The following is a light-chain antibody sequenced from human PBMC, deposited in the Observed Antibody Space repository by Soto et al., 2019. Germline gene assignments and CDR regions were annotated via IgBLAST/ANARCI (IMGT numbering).Light chain of an antibody. Sequence: QSALTQPASVSGSPGQSITISCTGTSSDVGSYNLVSWYQQHPGKAPKLMIYEGSKRPSGVSNRFSGSKSGNTASLTISGLRAEDEADYYCCSYAGSSTFLVVFGGGTKLTVL. CDR2: EGS. CDR1: SSDVGSYNL. J-gene: IGLJ2*01. CDR3: CSYAGSSTFLVV. V-gene: IGLV2-23*01.